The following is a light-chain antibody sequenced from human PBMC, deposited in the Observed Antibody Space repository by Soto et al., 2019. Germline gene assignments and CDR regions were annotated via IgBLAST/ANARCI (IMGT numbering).Light chain of an antibody. CDR2: GAS. Sequence: EIVLTQSPATLSVSPGERATLSCRASQSVSSNLAWFQQRPGQAPRLLIYGASTRAADIPARFSGSGSGTEFTLTISSLQSEDFAVYYCQQCKNWPPLYTFGQGTKLEIK. CDR1: QSVSSN. CDR3: QQCKNWPPLYT. V-gene: IGKV3-15*01. J-gene: IGKJ2*01.